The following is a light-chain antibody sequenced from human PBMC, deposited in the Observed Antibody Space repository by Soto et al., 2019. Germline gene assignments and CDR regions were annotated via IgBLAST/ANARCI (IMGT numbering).Light chain of an antibody. V-gene: IGKV3-15*01. CDR3: QHYNTWPPGT. J-gene: IGKJ2*02. CDR2: GAS. Sequence: DIVMTQSPAALSVSPGERATLSCRASQSVGSSVAWYQQKPGQAPRFLMYGASTRAAGVPARFSGSGSGTEFSLTICSLQSADFAVYYCQHYNTWPPGTFGQGTKLEIK. CDR1: QSVGSS.